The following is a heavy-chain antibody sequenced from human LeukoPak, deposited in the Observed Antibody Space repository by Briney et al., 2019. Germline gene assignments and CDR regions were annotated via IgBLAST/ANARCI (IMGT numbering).Heavy chain of an antibody. CDR3: ARDRLGYCSGGSCYSAYDGFDI. CDR2: IWFDGSNK. D-gene: IGHD2-15*01. J-gene: IGHJ3*02. V-gene: IGHV3-33*01. Sequence: GGSLRLSCAASGFTFSNYGMHWVRQARGKGREWVAVIWFDGSNKFCADYVKGRFPISRDNYKNTLYLQMNGLRAEDTAVYYCARDRLGYCSGGSCYSAYDGFDIWGQGTMVTVSS. CDR1: GFTFSNYG.